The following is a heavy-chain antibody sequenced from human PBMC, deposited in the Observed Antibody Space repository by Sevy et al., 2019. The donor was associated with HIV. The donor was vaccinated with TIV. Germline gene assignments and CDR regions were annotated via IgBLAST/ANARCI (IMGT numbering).Heavy chain of an antibody. CDR1: GFTFDDYA. V-gene: IGHV3-9*01. Sequence: GGSLRLSCAASGFTFDDYAMHWVRQAPGKGLEWLSGISWSSDRIVYADSVKGRFTISRDNAKKSLYLQVNSLRAEDTAFYYGVKDLGGDSGWLNYFDYWGQGTLVTVSS. CDR3: VKDLGGDSGWLNYFDY. CDR2: ISWSSDRI. D-gene: IGHD6-19*01. J-gene: IGHJ4*02.